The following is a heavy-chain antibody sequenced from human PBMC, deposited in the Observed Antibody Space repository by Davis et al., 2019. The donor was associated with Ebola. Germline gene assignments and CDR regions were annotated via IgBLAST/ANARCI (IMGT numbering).Heavy chain of an antibody. CDR1: GHTFTGYY. CDR2: INPNSGGT. J-gene: IGHJ1*01. V-gene: IGHV1-2*02. D-gene: IGHD3-22*01. CDR3: ARVWGDSSGYYYVEYFQH. Sequence: ASVKVSCKASGHTFTGYYMHWVRQAPGQGLEWMGWINPNSGGTNYAQKFQGRVTMTRDTSISTAYMELSRLRSDDTAVYYCARVWGDSSGYYYVEYFQHWGQGTLVTVSS.